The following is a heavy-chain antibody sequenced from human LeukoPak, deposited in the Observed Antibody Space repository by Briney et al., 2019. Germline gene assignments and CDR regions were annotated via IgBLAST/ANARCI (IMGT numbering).Heavy chain of an antibody. Sequence: GASVKVSCKASGGTFSSYAISWVRQAPGQGLEWMGGIIPIFGTANYAQKFQGRVTITADESTSTAYMELSSLRSGDTAVYYCARDATGTTGYYYYYGMDVWGQGTTVTVSS. D-gene: IGHD1-7*01. CDR3: ARDATGTTGYYYYYGMDV. V-gene: IGHV1-69*13. CDR2: IIPIFGTA. CDR1: GGTFSSYA. J-gene: IGHJ6*02.